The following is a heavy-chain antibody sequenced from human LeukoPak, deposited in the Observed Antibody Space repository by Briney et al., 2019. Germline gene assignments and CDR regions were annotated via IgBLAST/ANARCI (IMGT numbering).Heavy chain of an antibody. CDR3: ARGYYSTATLNWFDP. D-gene: IGHD3-16*01. J-gene: IGHJ5*02. CDR1: GFTFSSYS. Sequence: GGSLRLSCAASGFTFSSYSMNWVRQAPGKGLEWVSYISSSSSTIYYADSVKGRFTISRDNAKNTVFLQMNSLRAEDTAVYYCARGYYSTATLNWFDPWGQGTLVTVSS. CDR2: ISSSSSTI. V-gene: IGHV3-48*01.